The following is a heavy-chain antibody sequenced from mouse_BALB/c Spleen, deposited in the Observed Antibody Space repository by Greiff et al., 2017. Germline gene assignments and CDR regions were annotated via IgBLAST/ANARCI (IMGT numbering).Heavy chain of an antibody. CDR2: INPSNGGT. D-gene: IGHD2-13*01. CDR3: TRSGGDWFAY. Sequence: QVQLQQPGAELVKPGASVKLSCKASGYTFTSYYMYWVKQRPGQGLEWIGGINPSNGGTNFNEKFKSKATLTVDKSSSTAYMQLSSLTSEDSAVYYCTRSGGDWFAYWGQGTLVTVSA. J-gene: IGHJ3*01. CDR1: GYTFTSYY. V-gene: IGHV1S81*02.